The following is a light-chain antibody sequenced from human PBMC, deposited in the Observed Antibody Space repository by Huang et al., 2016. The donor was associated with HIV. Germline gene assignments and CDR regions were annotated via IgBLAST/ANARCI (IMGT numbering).Light chain of an antibody. CDR2: TAS. J-gene: IGKJ4*01. V-gene: IGKV3-20*01. Sequence: EIVLTQSPGTLSLSPGERATLSCRASQSVSSSYLAWYQQKPGQAPRLLVYTASSRATGIPDRFSGSGSGTDFTLTISRLEPEEFAVYYCQQYDTSPPKLTFGGGTKVEIK. CDR1: QSVSSSY. CDR3: QQYDTSPPKLT.